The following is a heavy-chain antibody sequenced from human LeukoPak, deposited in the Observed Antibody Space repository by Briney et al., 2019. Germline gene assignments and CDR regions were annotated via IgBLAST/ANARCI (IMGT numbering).Heavy chain of an antibody. D-gene: IGHD7-27*01. J-gene: IGHJ4*02. V-gene: IGHV3-23*01. CDR3: AIDPNWGTHS. Sequence: GGSLRLSCAASGFTFSTYTMYWVRHPPGKRLEWVSIIGNNGGGIHYADSVKGRFTIPRDNFKNALYLQMNSLRVEDTAVYYCAIDPNWGTHSWGQGVLVTVSS. CDR2: IGNNGGGI. CDR1: GFTFSTYT.